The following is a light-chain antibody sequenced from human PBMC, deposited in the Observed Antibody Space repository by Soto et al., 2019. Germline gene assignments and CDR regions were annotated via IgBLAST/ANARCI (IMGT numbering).Light chain of an antibody. Sequence: EIVLTQSPATLSLSPGEGATLSCRASQSVSTSLAWYQQKPGQAPRLLIYAASTRASGIPARFSGSGSGTEFTLTISSLEPEDFAVYYCQQRSNWPGLTFGGGTKVEIK. V-gene: IGKV3-11*01. CDR1: QSVSTS. CDR3: QQRSNWPGLT. CDR2: AAS. J-gene: IGKJ4*01.